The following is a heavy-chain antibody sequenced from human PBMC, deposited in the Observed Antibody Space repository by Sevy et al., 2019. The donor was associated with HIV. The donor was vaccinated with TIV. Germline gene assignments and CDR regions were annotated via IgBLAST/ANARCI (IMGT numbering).Heavy chain of an antibody. CDR1: GLSFSDYW. CDR2: MRQDGREK. V-gene: IGHV3-7*03. CDR3: ARGVFGSGSRLGLGY. Sequence: GGSLRLSCEASGLSFSDYWMTWVHQAPGKGLEWVANMRQDGREKYYVDSVKGRFTISRDNAKNSLYLQMNSLRAEDTAVYYCARGVFGSGSRLGLGYWGQGTLVTVSS. D-gene: IGHD3-10*01. J-gene: IGHJ4*02.